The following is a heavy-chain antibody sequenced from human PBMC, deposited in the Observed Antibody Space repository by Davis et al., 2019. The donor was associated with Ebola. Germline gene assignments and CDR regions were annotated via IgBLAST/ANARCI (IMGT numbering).Heavy chain of an antibody. CDR2: ISSSGSTI. CDR1: GFTFSDYY. Sequence: GESLKISCAASGFTFSDYYMSWIRQAPGKGLEWVSYISSSGSTIYYADSVKGRFTISRDNSKNTLYLQMNSLRAEDTAVYYCAKGFYDFWSGYPWGQGTTVTVSS. J-gene: IGHJ6*02. V-gene: IGHV3-11*04. D-gene: IGHD3-3*01. CDR3: AKGFYDFWSGYP.